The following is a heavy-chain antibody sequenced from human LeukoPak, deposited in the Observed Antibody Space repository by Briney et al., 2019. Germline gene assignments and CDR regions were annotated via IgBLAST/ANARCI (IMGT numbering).Heavy chain of an antibody. V-gene: IGHV4-34*01. D-gene: IGHD6-6*01. Sequence: SETLSLTCAVYGGSFSGYYWSWIRQPPGKGLEWIGGINHSGSTNYNPSLRSRVTISVDTSKNQFSLKLSSVTAADTAVHYCARGSRSPAARWVHQYWGQGTLVTVSS. CDR3: ARGSRSPAARWVHQY. CDR2: INHSGST. J-gene: IGHJ4*02. CDR1: GGSFSGYY.